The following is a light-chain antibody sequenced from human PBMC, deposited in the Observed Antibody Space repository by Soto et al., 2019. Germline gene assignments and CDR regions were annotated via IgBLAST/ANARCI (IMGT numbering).Light chain of an antibody. CDR1: QSISSW. CDR3: LQDYNFPLT. J-gene: IGKJ5*01. Sequence: IEVSQSRSTLSAAVGDIVTITCRASQSISSWLAWYQQKPGKAPKLLIYAASSLQSGVPSRVSGSGSGTDFTLTISSLQPEDFATYYCLQDYNFPLTFGQGTRLEIK. CDR2: AAS. V-gene: IGKV1-6*01.